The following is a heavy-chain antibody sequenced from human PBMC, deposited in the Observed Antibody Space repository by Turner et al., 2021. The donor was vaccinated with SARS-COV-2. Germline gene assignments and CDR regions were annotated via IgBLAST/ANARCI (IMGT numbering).Heavy chain of an antibody. V-gene: IGHV3-21*01. J-gene: IGHJ5*02. D-gene: IGHD3-3*01. Sequence: EVKLVKSGGGLVKHGGALRLSCAASGFTFSGYSMNWVRQAPGKGLEWVSSISSRISYIYYADSVKGRFTISRDNAKNSLYRQMNSRRAEDTAVYYCARDLDDFWSGYYSRWFDPWGQGTLVTVSS. CDR1: GFTFSGYS. CDR2: ISSRISYI. CDR3: ARDLDDFWSGYYSRWFDP.